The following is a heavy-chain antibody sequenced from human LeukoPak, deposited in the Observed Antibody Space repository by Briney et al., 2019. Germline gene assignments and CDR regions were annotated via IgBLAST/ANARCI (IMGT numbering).Heavy chain of an antibody. CDR2: ISYDGSNK. V-gene: IGHV3-30*18. CDR1: GFTFSSYG. CDR3: AKANTGYSSGWTQYYFDY. J-gene: IGHJ4*02. D-gene: IGHD6-19*01. Sequence: GGSLRLSCAASGFTFSSYGMHWVRQAPGKGLEWVAVISYDGSNKYYADSVKGRFTISRDNSKNTLYLQMNSLRAEDTAVYYCAKANTGYSSGWTQYYFDYWGQGTLVTVSS.